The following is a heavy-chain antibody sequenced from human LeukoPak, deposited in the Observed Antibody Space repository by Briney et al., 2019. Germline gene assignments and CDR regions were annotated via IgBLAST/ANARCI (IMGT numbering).Heavy chain of an antibody. J-gene: IGHJ4*02. CDR2: INHNGEAI. D-gene: IGHD3-9*01. CDR3: AADYDWAFDF. Sequence: PGGSLRLSCAASGFPFSSHVLSWVRQAPGKGLEWIAYINHNGEAIYYPDFVKGRFIISRDNAKNSLFLQMNDLRDEDTAVYYCAADYDWAFDFWGQGTRVTVSS. V-gene: IGHV3-48*02. CDR1: GFPFSSHV.